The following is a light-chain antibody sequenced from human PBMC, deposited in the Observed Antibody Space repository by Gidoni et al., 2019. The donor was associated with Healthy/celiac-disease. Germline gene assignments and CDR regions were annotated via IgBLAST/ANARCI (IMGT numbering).Light chain of an antibody. J-gene: IGKJ1*01. CDR3: QQYGSSPWT. CDR2: GAS. Sequence: EIVLTHSPGTLSLSPGERATLSCRASQSVSSSYLAWYQQKPGQAPRLLIYGASSRATGIPDRFSGSGSGTDFTLTISRLEPEDCAVYYCQQYGSSPWTFGQGTKVEIK. CDR1: QSVSSSY. V-gene: IGKV3-20*01.